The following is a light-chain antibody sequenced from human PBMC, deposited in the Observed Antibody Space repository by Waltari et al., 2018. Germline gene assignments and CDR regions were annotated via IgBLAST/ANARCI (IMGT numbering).Light chain of an antibody. CDR3: QSPSSSGSYHWL. V-gene: IGLV3-25*03. J-gene: IGLJ3*02. Sequence: SYELTQPPSVAVSPGQTVRITCSGNTLSKEYTYWYQQKPGQAPILLIYQDTKRPSGIPERFSGSTSGTTVTLPITGVQAEDEASYYCQSPSSSGSYHWLFGGGTKVTVL. CDR2: QDT. CDR1: TLSKEY.